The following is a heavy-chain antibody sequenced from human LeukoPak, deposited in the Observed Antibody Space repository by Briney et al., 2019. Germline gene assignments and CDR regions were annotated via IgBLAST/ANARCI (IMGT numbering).Heavy chain of an antibody. Sequence: GGSLRLSCAASGFSFSDYYMSWIRQAPGKGLEWVSYISSSGSTIYYADSVKGRFTISRDNAKNSLYLQMDSLRAEDTAVYYCARCRYGSGSYSQDWGQGTLVTVSS. CDR1: GFSFSDYY. V-gene: IGHV3-11*01. D-gene: IGHD3-10*01. CDR3: ARCRYGSGSYSQD. J-gene: IGHJ4*02. CDR2: ISSSGSTI.